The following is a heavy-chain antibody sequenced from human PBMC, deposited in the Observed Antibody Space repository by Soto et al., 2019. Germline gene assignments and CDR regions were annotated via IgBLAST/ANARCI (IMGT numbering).Heavy chain of an antibody. CDR1: GYTFTSYG. D-gene: IGHD3-9*01. V-gene: IGHV1-18*01. CDR3: ARDLLPLRYFDWLSAHNYYGMDV. CDR2: ISAYNGNT. Sequence: ASVKVSCKASGYTFTSYGISWVRQAPGQGLEWMGWISAYNGNTNYAQKLQGRVTMTTDTSTSTAYMELRSLRSDDTAVYYCARDLLPLRYFDWLSAHNYYGMDVWGQGTTVTVSS. J-gene: IGHJ6*02.